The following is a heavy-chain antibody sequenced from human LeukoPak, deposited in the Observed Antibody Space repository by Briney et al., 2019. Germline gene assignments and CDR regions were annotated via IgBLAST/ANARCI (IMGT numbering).Heavy chain of an antibody. CDR2: IYHSGST. V-gene: IGHV4-38-2*02. D-gene: IGHD4-17*01. Sequence: PSETLSLTCTVSGYSISSGYYWGWIRQPPGKGLEWIGSIYHSGSTYYNPSLKSRVTISVDTSKNQFSLKLSSVTAADTAVYYCARRPTVTAFDYWGQGTLVTVSS. J-gene: IGHJ4*02. CDR1: GYSISSGYY. CDR3: ARRPTVTAFDY.